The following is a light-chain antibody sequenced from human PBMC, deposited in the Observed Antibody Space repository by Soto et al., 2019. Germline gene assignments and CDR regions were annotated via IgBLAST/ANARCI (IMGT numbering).Light chain of an antibody. CDR2: AAS. Sequence: DLQMTQSPSSLSASVGDRVTITCQASQDISNYLNWYQQKPGKAPKLLIYAASNLESGVPSRFSGSGSGTDFTFTISSLQPGDIATYYCQQYDNLPFTFGPGTKVDIK. CDR1: QDISNY. J-gene: IGKJ3*01. V-gene: IGKV1-33*01. CDR3: QQYDNLPFT.